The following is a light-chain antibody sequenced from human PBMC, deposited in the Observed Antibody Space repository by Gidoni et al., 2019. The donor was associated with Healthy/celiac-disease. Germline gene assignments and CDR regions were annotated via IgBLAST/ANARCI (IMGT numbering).Light chain of an antibody. J-gene: IGKJ1*01. V-gene: IGKV1-39*01. Sequence: DIQMTQSPSSLSASVGDRVTITCRASQSISSYLNWYQQKPGKAPKLLIYAASSLQSGVPSRFSGSGSGTDFTLTISSLPPEDFATYYCQQSYSTPWTFXQXTKVEIK. CDR1: QSISSY. CDR2: AAS. CDR3: QQSYSTPWT.